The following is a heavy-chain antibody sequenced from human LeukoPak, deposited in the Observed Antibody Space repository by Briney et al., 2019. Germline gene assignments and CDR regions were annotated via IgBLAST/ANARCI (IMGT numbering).Heavy chain of an antibody. CDR3: ARDRYGSGIGYFDY. V-gene: IGHV3-30-3*01. CDR2: ISYDGSNK. J-gene: IGHJ4*02. Sequence: GGSLRLSCAASGFTFSSYAMHWVRQAPGKGLEWVAVISYDGSNKYYADSVKGRFTISRDNSKNTLYLQMNSLRAEDTAVYYCARDRYGSGIGYFDYWGQGTLVTVSS. CDR1: GFTFSSYA. D-gene: IGHD3-10*01.